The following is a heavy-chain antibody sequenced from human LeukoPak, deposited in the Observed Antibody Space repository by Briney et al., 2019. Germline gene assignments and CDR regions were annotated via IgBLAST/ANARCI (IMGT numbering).Heavy chain of an antibody. J-gene: IGHJ4*02. V-gene: IGHV1-24*01. CDR2: FDPEDGET. Sequence: ASVKVSCKVSGYTLTELSMHWVRQAPGKGLEWMGGFDPEDGETIYAQKFQGRVTMTEDTSTDTAYMELSSLRSEDTAVYYCATLPKIWFGELLLDSWGQGTLVTVSS. D-gene: IGHD3-10*01. CDR3: ATLPKIWFGELLLDS. CDR1: GYTLTELS.